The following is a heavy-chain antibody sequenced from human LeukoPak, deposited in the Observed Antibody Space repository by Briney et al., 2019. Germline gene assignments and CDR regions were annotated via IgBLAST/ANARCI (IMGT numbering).Heavy chain of an antibody. J-gene: IGHJ5*02. CDR1: GGTFSSYA. CDR3: ARDRVVVPAARDHWFDP. CDR2: IIPILGIA. V-gene: IGHV1-69*04. D-gene: IGHD2-2*01. Sequence: SVKVSCKASGGTFSSYAISWVRQAPGQGLEWMGRIIPILGIANYAQKFQGRVTITADKSTSTAYMELSSLRSEDTAVYYCARDRVVVPAARDHWFDPWGQGTLVTVSS.